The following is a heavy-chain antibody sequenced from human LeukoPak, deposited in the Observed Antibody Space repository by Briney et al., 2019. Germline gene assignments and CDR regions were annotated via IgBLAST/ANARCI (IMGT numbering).Heavy chain of an antibody. V-gene: IGHV1-69*04. CDR1: GGTFSSYA. Sequence: SVKVSCKASGGTFSSYAISWVRQAPGQGLEWMGRIIPILGIANYAQKFQGRVTITADKSTSTAYMELSSLRSEDTAVYYCAIARRSWNLFDYWGQGTLVTVSS. J-gene: IGHJ4*02. CDR3: AIARRSWNLFDY. D-gene: IGHD6-13*01. CDR2: IIPILGIA.